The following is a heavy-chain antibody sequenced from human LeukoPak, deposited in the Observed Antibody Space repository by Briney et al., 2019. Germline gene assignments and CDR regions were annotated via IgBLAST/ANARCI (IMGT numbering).Heavy chain of an antibody. CDR3: TRNTVTVHFDY. D-gene: IGHD4-17*01. J-gene: IGHJ4*02. Sequence: GGSLRLSCSASGFTFDDYAVSWFRQAPGKGLEWVGFIRSKAFGGTPEYAAPVRGRFTISRDDSKSIAYLQMNSLKTEVTAVYYCTRNTVTVHFDYWSQGTLVTVSS. CDR2: IRSKAFGGTP. CDR1: GFTFDDYA. V-gene: IGHV3-49*03.